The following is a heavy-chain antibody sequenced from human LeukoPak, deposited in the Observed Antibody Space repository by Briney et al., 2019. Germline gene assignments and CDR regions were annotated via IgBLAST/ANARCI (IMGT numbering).Heavy chain of an antibody. CDR2: ISYDGSKK. CDR1: GFTFSSYG. Sequence: GGSLRLSCAASGFTFSSYGMHWVRQAPGKGLEWVAVISYDGSKKYYADSVKGRFTISRDDSENTLYLQMNSLRADDTAVYYCAREAYDILTGYYEFDYWGQGTLVTVSS. J-gene: IGHJ4*02. CDR3: AREAYDILTGYYEFDY. V-gene: IGHV3-30*03. D-gene: IGHD3-9*01.